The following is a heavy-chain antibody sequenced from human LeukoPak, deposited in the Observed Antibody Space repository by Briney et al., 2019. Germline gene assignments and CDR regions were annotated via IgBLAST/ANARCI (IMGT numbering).Heavy chain of an antibody. CDR1: GGSISSSAYY. J-gene: IGHJ4*02. Sequence: SETLSLTCTVSGGSISSSAYYWGWMRQPPRKGLEWIGSTYLIGSTYYNPSLTSRVTISVDSTKNHFSLKLSSVTAADMAVYYCAGLEPVSNPIVETDYWGQGTLVTVSS. V-gene: IGHV4-39*07. CDR3: AGLEPVSNPIVETDY. D-gene: IGHD1-14*01. CDR2: TYLIGST.